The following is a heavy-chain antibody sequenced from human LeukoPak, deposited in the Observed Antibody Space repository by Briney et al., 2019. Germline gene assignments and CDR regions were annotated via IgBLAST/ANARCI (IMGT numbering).Heavy chain of an antibody. Sequence: PSETLSLTCNVSGGSLSSYYWSWIRQPAGKGLEWIGLIYTSGGTNYNPSLKNRVTMSVDTSKNQFSLKLSSVTAADTAVYYCARAGSGALRDWGQGTLVTVSS. V-gene: IGHV4-4*07. D-gene: IGHD3-10*01. CDR2: IYTSGGT. J-gene: IGHJ4*02. CDR1: GGSLSSYY. CDR3: ARAGSGALRD.